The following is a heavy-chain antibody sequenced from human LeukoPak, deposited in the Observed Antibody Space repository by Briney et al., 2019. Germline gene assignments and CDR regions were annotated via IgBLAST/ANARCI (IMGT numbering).Heavy chain of an antibody. CDR2: IRYDGSNK. CDR1: GFTFSSYG. V-gene: IGHV3-30*02. CDR3: AKDNLGYCSSTSCHTHFDY. Sequence: GGSLRLSCAASGFTFSSYGMHWVRQAPGKGLEWVAFIRYDGSNKYYADSVKGRFTISRDNSKNTLYLQMNSLRAEDTAVYYCAKDNLGYCSSTSCHTHFDYWGQGTLVTVSS. J-gene: IGHJ4*02. D-gene: IGHD2-2*02.